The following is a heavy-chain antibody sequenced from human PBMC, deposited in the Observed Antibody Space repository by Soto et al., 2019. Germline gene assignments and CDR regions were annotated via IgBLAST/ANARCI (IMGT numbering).Heavy chain of an antibody. CDR3: TNSGWTGGVDY. J-gene: IGHJ4*02. Sequence: PGESLKISCKAYGYTFTNYWIGWVRQMPGKGLEWMGNIYPGDSGTKYSPSFQGQVTISADKSINTIYLKWSSLKASDTAMYYCTNSGWTGGVDYWGLGTLVTVSS. V-gene: IGHV5-51*01. CDR2: IYPGDSGT. CDR1: GYTFTNYW. D-gene: IGHD5-12*01.